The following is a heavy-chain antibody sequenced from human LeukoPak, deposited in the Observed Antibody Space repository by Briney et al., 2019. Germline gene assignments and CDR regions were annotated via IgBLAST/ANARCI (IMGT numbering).Heavy chain of an antibody. J-gene: IGHJ4*02. CDR1: GYTFTNHG. V-gene: IGHV1-18*01. CDR3: ARDWEPFYNGNPRRFDY. Sequence: GASVKVSCKASGYTFTNHGFSWLRQAPGQALEWMGWISAYNGNTNYAQKLQGRVTMTTDTSTSRAYMELRSLRSDETAVYYCARDWEPFYNGNPRRFDYWGQGTLVTVSS. D-gene: IGHD1-14*01. CDR2: ISAYNGNT.